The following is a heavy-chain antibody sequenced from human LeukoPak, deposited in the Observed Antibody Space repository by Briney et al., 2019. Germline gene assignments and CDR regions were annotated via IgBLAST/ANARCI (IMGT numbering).Heavy chain of an antibody. CDR3: ARGGAYGGNSYNWFDP. D-gene: IGHD4-23*01. CDR1: GGSISTHY. J-gene: IGHJ5*02. Sequence: SETLSLTCTVSGGSISTHYWSWIRQPPGKGLEWIGEINHSGSTNYNPSLKSRVTISVDTSKNQFSLKLSSVTAADTAVYYCARGGAYGGNSYNWFDPWGQGTLVTVSS. V-gene: IGHV4-34*01. CDR2: INHSGST.